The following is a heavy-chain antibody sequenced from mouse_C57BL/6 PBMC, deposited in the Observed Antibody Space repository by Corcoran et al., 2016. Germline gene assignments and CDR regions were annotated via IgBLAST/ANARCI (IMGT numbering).Heavy chain of an antibody. CDR2: ISYDGSN. D-gene: IGHD2-12*01. V-gene: IGHV3-6*01. CDR3: ARDYTKALFAY. J-gene: IGHJ3*01. Sequence: DVQLQESGPGLVKPSQSLSLTCSVTGYSITSGYYWNWIRQFPGNKLEWMGYISYDGSNNYNPSLKNRISITRDTSKNQFFLKLNSVTTEDTATYYCARDYTKALFAYWGQGTLVTVSA. CDR1: GYSITSGYY.